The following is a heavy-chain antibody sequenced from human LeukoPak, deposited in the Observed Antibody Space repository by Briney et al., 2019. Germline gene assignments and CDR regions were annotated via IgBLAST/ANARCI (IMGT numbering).Heavy chain of an antibody. CDR2: MYSRGSS. CDR3: ARGQIVGVQGDF. Sequence: GGSLRLSCAASGFTFSSYGMHWVRQAPGKGLEWVALMYSRGSSHYADSVRGRFTISRDSSKNTVYLQMNSLTAEDTAVYYCARGQIVGVQGDFWGQGTLVTVSS. CDR1: GFTFSSYG. V-gene: IGHV3-NL1*01. D-gene: IGHD1-26*01. J-gene: IGHJ4*02.